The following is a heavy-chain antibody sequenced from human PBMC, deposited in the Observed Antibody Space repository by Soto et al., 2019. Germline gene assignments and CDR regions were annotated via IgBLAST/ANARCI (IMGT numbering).Heavy chain of an antibody. V-gene: IGHV3-21*01. CDR3: AAGYSGYDSKSSQYYFDY. Sequence: GGSLRLSCAASGFTFSSYSMNWVRQAPGKGLEWVSSISSSSSYIYYADSVKGRFTISRDNAKNSLYLQMNSLRAEDTAVYYCAAGYSGYDSKSSQYYFDYWGQGTLVTVSS. D-gene: IGHD5-12*01. CDR1: GFTFSSYS. J-gene: IGHJ4*02. CDR2: ISSSSSYI.